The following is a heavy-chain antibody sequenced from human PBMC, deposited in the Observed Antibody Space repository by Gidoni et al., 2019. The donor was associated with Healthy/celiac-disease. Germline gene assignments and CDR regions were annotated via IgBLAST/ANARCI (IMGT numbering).Heavy chain of an antibody. CDR2: ISYDGSNK. Sequence: QVQLVESGGGVVQPGRSLRPSCAASGFTFSRYAMHWVRQAPGKGLEWVAVISYDGSNKYYADSVKGRFTISRDNSKNTLYLQMNSLRAEDTAVYYCARDEQWLVRGAQWDYWGQGTLVTVSS. V-gene: IGHV3-30-3*01. CDR3: ARDEQWLVRGAQWDY. CDR1: GFTFSRYA. D-gene: IGHD6-19*01. J-gene: IGHJ4*02.